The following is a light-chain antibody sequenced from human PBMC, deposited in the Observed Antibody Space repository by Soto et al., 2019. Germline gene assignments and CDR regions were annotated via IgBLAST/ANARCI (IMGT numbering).Light chain of an antibody. J-gene: IGLJ1*01. CDR3: SSHTSSNTRV. CDR1: SSDVGGYTY. CDR2: EVT. Sequence: QSALTQPASVSGSPGQSITISCTGTSSDVGGYTYVSWYQQHPGKAPKLIIYEVTNRPSGISYRFSGSKSGNTASLTISGLQAEDEADYYCSSHTSSNTRVFGTGTKLTVL. V-gene: IGLV2-14*01.